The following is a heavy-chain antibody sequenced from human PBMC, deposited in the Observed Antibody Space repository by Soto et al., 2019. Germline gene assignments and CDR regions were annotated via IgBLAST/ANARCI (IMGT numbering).Heavy chain of an antibody. D-gene: IGHD2-8*01. J-gene: IGHJ4*02. Sequence: QVQLQESGPGLVKPSETLSLTCTVSGASISSYFWSWIRQPPGKGLEWIGHIYDSGNSNYNPSLKSRVTISLDTSKNQFSLKLTSVTAADTAIYYCATLRTFDSWGQGTLITVSS. CDR1: GASISSYF. V-gene: IGHV4-59*01. CDR3: ATLRTFDS. CDR2: IYDSGNS.